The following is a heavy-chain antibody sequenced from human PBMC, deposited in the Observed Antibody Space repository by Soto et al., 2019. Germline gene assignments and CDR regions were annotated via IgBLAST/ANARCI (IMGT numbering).Heavy chain of an antibody. CDR2: ISAYNGNT. CDR1: GYTFTSYG. Sequence: ASVKVSCKASGYTFTSYGISWVRQAPGQRLEWMGWISAYNGNTNYSQKFQGRVTLTTDPSASTAYMELTSLRFDDTAVYYCARDPALDYWGQGTLVTVSS. V-gene: IGHV1-18*01. CDR3: ARDPALDY. J-gene: IGHJ4*02.